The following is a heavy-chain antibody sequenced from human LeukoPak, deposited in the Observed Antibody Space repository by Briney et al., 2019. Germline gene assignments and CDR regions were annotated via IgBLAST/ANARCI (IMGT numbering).Heavy chain of an antibody. CDR3: TVGPPNWGFDY. CDR2: MSPNSGNT. J-gene: IGHJ4*02. V-gene: IGHV1-8*01. D-gene: IGHD7-27*01. CDR1: RYTFTIHD. Sequence: VASVKVSCTASRYTFTIHDINWVRQATGQGFEWMGWMSPNSGNTGYAQRFQGRVAMTRNTSISTAYMELSSLRSEDTAVYYCTVGPPNWGFDYWGQGTLVTVSS.